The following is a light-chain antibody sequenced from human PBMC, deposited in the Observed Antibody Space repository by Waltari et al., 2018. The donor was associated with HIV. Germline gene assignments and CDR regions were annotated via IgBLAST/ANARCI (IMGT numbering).Light chain of an antibody. V-gene: IGLV4-69*01. CDR2: LNSDGSH. J-gene: IGLJ3*02. CDR3: QTWGAGILV. CDR1: GGHSNYA. Sequence: QLVLTQSPSASDSLGASVKLTCNLSGGHSNYAIARHKQQPEKGPRYLMKLNSDGSHSKGDGIPDRFSGSSSGPERYLTISSLRSEDEGDYYCQTWGAGILVFGGGTKLTVL.